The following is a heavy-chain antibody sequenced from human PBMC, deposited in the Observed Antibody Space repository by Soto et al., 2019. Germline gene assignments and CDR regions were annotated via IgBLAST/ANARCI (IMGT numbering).Heavy chain of an antibody. J-gene: IGHJ6*02. CDR1: GGSISSYY. D-gene: IGHD3-22*01. Sequence: SETLSLTCTVSGGSISSYYWSWIRQPAGKGLEWIGRIYTSGSTNYNPSLKSRVTMSVDTSKNQFSLKLSSVTAADTAVYYCARGSYDPHYYYYGMDVWGQGTTGTVSS. CDR3: ARGSYDPHYYYYGMDV. V-gene: IGHV4-4*07. CDR2: IYTSGST.